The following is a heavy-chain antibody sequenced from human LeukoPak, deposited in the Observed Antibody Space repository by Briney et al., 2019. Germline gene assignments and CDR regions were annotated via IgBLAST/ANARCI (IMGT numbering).Heavy chain of an antibody. Sequence: PSETLSLTCTVSGGSISSYYWSWIRQPPGRGLEWIGYIYFTGSTNYNPSLQSRVTISVDTSKNQSSLKLTSVTAADTAVYYCARHCASGTCAFDIWGQGTMVTVSS. CDR2: IYFTGST. CDR1: GGSISSYY. J-gene: IGHJ3*02. V-gene: IGHV4-59*08. CDR3: ARHCASGTCAFDI. D-gene: IGHD6-13*01.